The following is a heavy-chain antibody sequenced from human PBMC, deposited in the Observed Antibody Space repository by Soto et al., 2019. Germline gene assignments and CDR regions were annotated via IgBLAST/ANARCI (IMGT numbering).Heavy chain of an antibody. Sequence: QLQLQGSGPGLVKSSETLSLTCTVSGGSISSSSCYWGWIRPPPGTGLEWLGNIYYNGNTYYNPSLKGGVPISVDTSKDQFALKLSSVTAADTAVYYCARLRIYCSGGTCYYYFDCWVQGSLVTVSS. V-gene: IGHV4-39*01. CDR1: GGSISSSSCY. D-gene: IGHD2-15*01. CDR2: IYYNGNT. CDR3: ARLRIYCSGGTCYYYFDC. J-gene: IGHJ4*02.